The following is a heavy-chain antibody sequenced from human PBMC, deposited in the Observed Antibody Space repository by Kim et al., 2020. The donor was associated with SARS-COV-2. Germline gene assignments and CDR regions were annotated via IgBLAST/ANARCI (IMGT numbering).Heavy chain of an antibody. CDR3: ARAGYCSSTSCYGNNWFDP. D-gene: IGHD2-2*01. V-gene: IGHV4-30-4*01. CDR2: IYYSGST. J-gene: IGHJ5*02. CDR1: GGSISSGDYY. Sequence: SETLSLTCTVSGGSISSGDYYWSWIRQPPGKGLEWIGYIYYSGSTYYNPSLKSRVTISVDTSKNQFSLKLSSVTAADTAVYYCARAGYCSSTSCYGNNWFDPWGQGTLVTVSS.